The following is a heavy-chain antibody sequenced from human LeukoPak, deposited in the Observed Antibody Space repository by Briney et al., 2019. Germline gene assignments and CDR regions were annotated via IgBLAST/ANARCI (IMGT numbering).Heavy chain of an antibody. J-gene: IGHJ4*02. V-gene: IGHV3-48*03. D-gene: IGHD1-26*01. CDR3: VRREGFFYYFDY. CDR2: ISSSGRTI. CDR1: GFSFSSYE. Sequence: GGSLRLSCAASGFSFSSYEMNWVRQAPGKGLEGVSYISSSGRTIYYADSVKGRFTISRDNDKNSLYLQMNSLRAEDTAVYYCVRREGFFYYFDYWGQGTLVTVSS.